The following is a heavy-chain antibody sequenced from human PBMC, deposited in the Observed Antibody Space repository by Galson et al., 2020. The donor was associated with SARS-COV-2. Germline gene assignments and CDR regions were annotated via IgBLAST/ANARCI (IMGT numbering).Heavy chain of an antibody. D-gene: IGHD2-2*01. CDR1: GYTFTAYS. CDR3: ARDYQGYFFDY. V-gene: IGHV1-2*02. Sequence: ASVKVSCKASGYTFTAYSLHWLRQAPGQGLEWMGWVNGNTGGTSYAQKFQGRVTMARDTSISTAYMELSRLKSDDTAVYYCARDYQGYFFDYWGQGTPVTVSS. J-gene: IGHJ4*02. CDR2: VNGNTGGT.